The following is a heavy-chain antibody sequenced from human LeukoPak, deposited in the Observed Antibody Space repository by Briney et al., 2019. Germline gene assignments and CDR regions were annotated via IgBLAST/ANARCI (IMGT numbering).Heavy chain of an antibody. D-gene: IGHD1-26*01. J-gene: IGHJ5*02. CDR2: IYSSGST. CDR1: DGSISSYH. CDR3: ARGLKYSGTYGWFDP. Sequence: SETLSLTCTVSDGSISSYHWSWIRQSAGKGLEWIGRIYSSGSTNYNPSLKSRVTMSVDTSKNQFSLKLSSVTAADTAVYYCARGLKYSGTYGWFDPRGQGTPVTVSS. V-gene: IGHV4-4*07.